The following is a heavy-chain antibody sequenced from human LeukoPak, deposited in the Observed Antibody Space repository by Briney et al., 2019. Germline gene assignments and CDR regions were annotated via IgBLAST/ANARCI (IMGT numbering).Heavy chain of an antibody. Sequence: ASVKVSCKASGYTFTGYYMHWVRQAPGQGLEWMGWINPNSGGTNYAQKFQGRVTMTRDTSISTAYMELSRLRSDDTAVYYCARALRGYVLEWLLSGYWGQGTLVTGSS. V-gene: IGHV1-2*02. D-gene: IGHD3-3*01. J-gene: IGHJ4*02. CDR3: ARALRGYVLEWLLSGY. CDR1: GYTFTGYY. CDR2: INPNSGGT.